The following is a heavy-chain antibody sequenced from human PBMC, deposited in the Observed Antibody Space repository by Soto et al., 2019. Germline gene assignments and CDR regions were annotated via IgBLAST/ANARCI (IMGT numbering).Heavy chain of an antibody. J-gene: IGHJ4*01. CDR3: AKEKQPCTDTTCYSGPFDS. Sequence: GGSLRLSCAASGFSFNTYNMNWVRQAPGKGLEWLSYITSKGSTRKYADSVEGRFTVSRDNAKNSLCLQLNSLTDDDTAVYYCAKEKQPCTDTTCYSGPFDSWGQGTLVTVSS. V-gene: IGHV3-48*02. CDR1: GFSFNTYN. CDR2: ITSKGSTR. D-gene: IGHD2-15*01.